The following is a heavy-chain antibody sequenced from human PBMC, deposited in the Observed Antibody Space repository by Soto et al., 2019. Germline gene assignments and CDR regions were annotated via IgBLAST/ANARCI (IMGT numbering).Heavy chain of an antibody. CDR1: GFTFSTCS. J-gene: IGHJ5*02. CDR3: ARVNYYGSGTNWFDP. D-gene: IGHD3-10*01. V-gene: IGHV3-48*02. CDR2: ISSSGSTI. Sequence: GGSLRLSCAASGFTFSTCSMNWVRQAPGKGLEWVSYISSSGSTIYYADSVKGRFTISRDNAKNSLYLQMNSLRDEDTAVYYCARVNYYGSGTNWFDPWGQGTQVTVSS.